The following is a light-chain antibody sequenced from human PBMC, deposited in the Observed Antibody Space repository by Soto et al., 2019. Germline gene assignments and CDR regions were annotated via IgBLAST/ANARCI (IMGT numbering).Light chain of an antibody. CDR1: QSISSW. J-gene: IGKJ1*01. V-gene: IGKV1-5*03. Sequence: DVQVTQSPSTLSSSVGERVTITCRASQSISSWLAWYQQKPGKAPNLLIYKASHLENGVPSRFSGSGSGTEFTLTISSLQPDDFATYYCQQYNSWWTFGQGTKVDIK. CDR3: QQYNSWWT. CDR2: KAS.